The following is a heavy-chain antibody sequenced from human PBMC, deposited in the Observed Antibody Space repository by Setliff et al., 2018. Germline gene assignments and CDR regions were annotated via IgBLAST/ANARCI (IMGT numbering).Heavy chain of an antibody. CDR1: GGSLNTYY. CDR2: INTSGTT. D-gene: IGHD3-3*01. CDR3: AGGLPGDYDFNCFDT. V-gene: IGHV4-4*07. J-gene: IGHJ5*02. Sequence: ETLSLPCTVSGGSLNTYYWSWIRQPAGKELEWIGRINTSGTTRYNPSLRSRATLSVDESMNRFSLNLNSVTAADTAVYYCAGGLPGDYDFNCFDTWGQGALVTVSS.